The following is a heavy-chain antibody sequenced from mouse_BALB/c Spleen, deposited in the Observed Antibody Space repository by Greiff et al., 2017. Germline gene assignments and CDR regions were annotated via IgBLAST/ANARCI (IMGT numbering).Heavy chain of an antibody. Sequence: VQLQQSGAELVRPGALVKLSCKASGFNIKDYYMHWVKQRPEQGLEWIGWIDPENGDTEYAPKFQGKATMTADTSSNTAYLQLSSLTSEDTAVYYCNAGYYGSFDYWGQGTTLTVSS. D-gene: IGHD1-1*01. CDR3: NAGYYGSFDY. J-gene: IGHJ2*01. CDR1: GFNIKDYY. CDR2: IDPENGDT. V-gene: IGHV14-4*02.